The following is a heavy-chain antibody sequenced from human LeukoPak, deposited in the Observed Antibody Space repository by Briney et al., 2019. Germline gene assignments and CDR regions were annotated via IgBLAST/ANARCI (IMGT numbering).Heavy chain of an antibody. CDR3: ARDRPPPGDAFDI. CDR1: GGSINSSSYY. V-gene: IGHV4-39*07. CDR2: IYYSGST. J-gene: IGHJ3*02. Sequence: SETLSLTCTVSGGSINSSSYYWGWIRQPPGKGLEWIGSIYYSGSTYYNPSLKSRVTISVDTSKNQFSLKLSSVTAADTAVYYCARDRPPPGDAFDIWGQGTMVTVSS.